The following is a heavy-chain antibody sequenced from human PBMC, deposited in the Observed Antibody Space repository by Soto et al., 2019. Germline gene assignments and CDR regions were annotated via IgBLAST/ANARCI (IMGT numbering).Heavy chain of an antibody. CDR2: INSDGSDT. CDR1: GFTFTNYW. Sequence: EVQLVESGGGSVQRGGSLRLSCAASGFTFTNYWMHWVRQAPGKGLVWVSRINSDGSDTRYADSVKGRFTISRDNTKNTLYLQMNSLRVEDTAVYYCARDISGPADYWGQGTLVTVSS. J-gene: IGHJ4*02. CDR3: ARDISGPADY. D-gene: IGHD1-20*01. V-gene: IGHV3-74*01.